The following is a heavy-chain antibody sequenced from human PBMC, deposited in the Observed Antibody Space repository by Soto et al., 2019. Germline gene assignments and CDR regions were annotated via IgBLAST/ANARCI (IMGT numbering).Heavy chain of an antibody. CDR1: GFTFSSYS. CDR3: ARDAPRCSGGSRFDS. D-gene: IGHD2-15*01. J-gene: IGHJ4*02. CDR2: INSGSSTI. V-gene: IGHV3-48*02. Sequence: EVQLVESGGGLVQPGGSLRLSCAASGFTFSSYSMNWVRQAPGKGLEWVSYINSGSSTIYYADSVKGRFTISRDNAKDSLYLQMNSLRDEDTAVYYCARDAPRCSGGSRFDSWGQGTLVTVSS.